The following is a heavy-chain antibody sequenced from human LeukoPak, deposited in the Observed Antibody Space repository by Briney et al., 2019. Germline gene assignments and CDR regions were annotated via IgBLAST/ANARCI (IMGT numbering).Heavy chain of an antibody. CDR2: ISYEGSNK. CDR3: ARDEYQLLRRYYYYYMDV. CDR1: GFTFSSYA. V-gene: IGHV3-30-3*01. D-gene: IGHD2-2*01. Sequence: PGGSLRLSCAASGFTFSSYAMHWVRQAPGKGLGWVAVISYEGSNKYYADSVKGRFTISRDNSKNTLYLQMNSLRAEDTAVYYCARDEYQLLRRYYYYYMDVWGKGTTVTVSS. J-gene: IGHJ6*03.